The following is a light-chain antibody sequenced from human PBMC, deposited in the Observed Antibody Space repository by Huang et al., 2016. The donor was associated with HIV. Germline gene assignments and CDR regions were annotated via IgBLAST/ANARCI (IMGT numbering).Light chain of an antibody. CDR2: DAS. J-gene: IGKJ4*01. Sequence: EIVLTQSPATLSLSPGERANLSCRASQHISGYLALYQQKPGQAPRLLIDDASIRATGIPVRFSGSGSGTDFTFSISSLEPEDFAFYYCQQRAGWPLTFGGGTKVEIK. CDR1: QHISGY. CDR3: QQRAGWPLT. V-gene: IGKV3-11*01.